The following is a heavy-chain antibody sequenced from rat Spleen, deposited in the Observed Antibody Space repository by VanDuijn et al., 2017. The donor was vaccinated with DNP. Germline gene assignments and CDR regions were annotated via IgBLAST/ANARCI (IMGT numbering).Heavy chain of an antibody. CDR1: GFNFNDYW. V-gene: IGHV4-2*01. J-gene: IGHJ4*01. D-gene: IGHD4-1*01. Sequence: EVKLVESGGGLVQPRGSLKLSCAASGFNFNDYWMGWVRQAPGKGLEWIAEINEDSSTINYTPYLKDKFTISRENAQNSLYLKMSKRGSEDTAIYYYAREGARAMDTWGQGTSVTVSS. CDR3: AREGARAMDT. CDR2: INEDSSTI.